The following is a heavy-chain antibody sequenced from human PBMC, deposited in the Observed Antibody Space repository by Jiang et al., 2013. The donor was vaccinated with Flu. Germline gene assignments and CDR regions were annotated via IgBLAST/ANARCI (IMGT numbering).Heavy chain of an antibody. CDR3: ARVDTRTVQDPWFFDF. Sequence: GLVKPSETLSLTCAVSGYSISNGYYWAWIRQPPGKGLEWVGSIFHRGYTHYIPSLKTRITISVDTSKNQFTLKLRSVTAADAAVYYCARVDTRTVQDPWFFDFWGQGTQVTVSS. D-gene: IGHD3-22*01. J-gene: IGHJ4*02. CDR2: IFHRGYT. CDR1: GYSISNGYY. V-gene: IGHV4-38-2*01.